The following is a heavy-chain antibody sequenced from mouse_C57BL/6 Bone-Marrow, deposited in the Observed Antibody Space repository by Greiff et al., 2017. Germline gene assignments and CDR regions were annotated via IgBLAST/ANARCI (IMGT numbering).Heavy chain of an antibody. V-gene: IGHV1-81*01. Sequence: QVQLKESGAELARPGASVKLSCKASGYTFTSYGISWVKQRTGQGLEWIGEIYPRSGNTYYNEKFKGKATLTADKSSSTAYMELRSLTSEDSAVYFCARRRLLRYWYFDVWGTGTTVTVSS. D-gene: IGHD1-1*01. CDR1: GYTFTSYG. J-gene: IGHJ1*03. CDR2: IYPRSGNT. CDR3: ARRRLLRYWYFDV.